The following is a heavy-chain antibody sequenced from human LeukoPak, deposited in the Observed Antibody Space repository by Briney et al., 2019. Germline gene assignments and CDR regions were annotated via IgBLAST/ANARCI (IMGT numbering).Heavy chain of an antibody. CDR1: GFTFDDYA. J-gene: IGHJ4*02. CDR2: ISWNSGSI. CDR3: AKDTGLWFGELSGFDY. Sequence: GRSLRLSCAASGFTFDDYAMHWVRRAPGKGLEWVSGISWNSGSIGYADSVKGRFTISRDNAKNSLYLQMNSLRAEDTALYYCAKDTGLWFGELSGFDYWGQGTLVTVSS. D-gene: IGHD3-10*01. V-gene: IGHV3-9*01.